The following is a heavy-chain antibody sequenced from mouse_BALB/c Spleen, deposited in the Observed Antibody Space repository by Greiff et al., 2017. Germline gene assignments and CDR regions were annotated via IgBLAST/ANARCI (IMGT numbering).Heavy chain of an antibody. CDR3: ARGIYYYGSSYYPFAY. CDR1: GFSLTSYG. CDR2: IWAGGST. V-gene: IGHV2-9*02. J-gene: IGHJ3*01. D-gene: IGHD1-1*01. Sequence: VNVVESGPGLVAPSQSLSITCTVSGFSLTSYGVHWVRQPPGKGLEWLGVIWAGGSTNYNSALMSRLSISKDNSKSQVFLKMNSLQTDDTAMYYCARGIYYYGSSYYPFAYWGQGTLVTVSA.